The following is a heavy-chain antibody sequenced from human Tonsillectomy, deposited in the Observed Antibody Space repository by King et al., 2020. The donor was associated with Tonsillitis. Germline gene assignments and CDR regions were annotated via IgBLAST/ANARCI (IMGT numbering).Heavy chain of an antibody. CDR3: ARGGSLNWFDP. Sequence: VQLQESGPGLVKPSETLSLTCTVSGDSISSHYWSWLRPPPGKGLEWIGYVYYSGSINYSPSLKSRVTISVDRSKTHFSLNLTSVTAADTAVYFCARGGSLNWFDPWGQGTLVTVSS. CDR1: GDSISSHY. D-gene: IGHD1-1*01. CDR2: VYYSGSI. V-gene: IGHV4-59*11. J-gene: IGHJ5*02.